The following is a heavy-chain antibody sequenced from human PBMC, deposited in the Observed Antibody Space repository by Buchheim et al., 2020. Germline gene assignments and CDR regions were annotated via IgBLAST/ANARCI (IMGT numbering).Heavy chain of an antibody. CDR3: VRASSTVRAYYYGMDV. D-gene: IGHD4-11*01. J-gene: IGHJ6*02. CDR2: IKQDGSEK. CDR1: GFMFSTYW. Sequence: EVQLVESGGDLVQPGGSLRLSCAASGFMFSTYWMSWVRQAPGKALEWVANIKQDGSEKNYVDSVEGRFTISRDNAKNSLDLQMNSLRVEDTGVYFCVRASSTVRAYYYGMDVWGQGTT. V-gene: IGHV3-7*04.